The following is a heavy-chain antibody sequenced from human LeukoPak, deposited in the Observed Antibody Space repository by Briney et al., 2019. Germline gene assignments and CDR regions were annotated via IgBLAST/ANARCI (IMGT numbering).Heavy chain of an antibody. CDR1: GFTFNSYA. J-gene: IGHJ4*02. Sequence: GGSLRLSCAASGFTFNSYAMSWVRQAPEMGLEWVATTSGSGGGTYYADSVKGRFTISRDDSKNTLDLRMNSLRAEDTAVYYCAKDLGRYRNNYFDYWGQGTLVTVSS. CDR3: AKDLGRYRNNYFDY. V-gene: IGHV3-23*01. CDR2: TSGSGGGT. D-gene: IGHD1-26*01.